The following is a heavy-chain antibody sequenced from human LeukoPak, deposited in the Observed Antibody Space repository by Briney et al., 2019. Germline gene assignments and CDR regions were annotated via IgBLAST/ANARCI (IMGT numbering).Heavy chain of an antibody. V-gene: IGHV3-66*01. CDR1: GFTVSSNY. D-gene: IGHD6-19*01. J-gene: IGHJ6*02. Sequence: GGSLRLSCAASGFTVSSNYMSWVRQAPGKGLEWVSVIYSGVSTYYADSVKGRFTISRDNSKNTLYLQMNSLRAEDTAVYYCARDSLAVAGSWAPYYYYGMDVWGQGTTVTVSS. CDR3: ARDSLAVAGSWAPYYYYGMDV. CDR2: IYSGVST.